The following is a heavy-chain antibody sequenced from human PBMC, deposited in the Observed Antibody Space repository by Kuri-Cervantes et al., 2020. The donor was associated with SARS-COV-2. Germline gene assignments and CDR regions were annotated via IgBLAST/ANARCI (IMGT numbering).Heavy chain of an antibody. CDR1: GFTFSSYG. J-gene: IGHJ3*02. CDR2: IWYGGSNK. V-gene: IGHV3-33*08. D-gene: IGHD3-10*01. CDR3: ARNLVWFGELLYPPAGAFDI. Sequence: GGSLRLSCAASGFTFSSYGMHWVRQAPGKGLEWVAVIWYGGSNKYYADSVKGRFTISRDNSKNTLYLQMNSLRAEDTAVYYCARNLVWFGELLYPPAGAFDIWGQGTMVTVSS.